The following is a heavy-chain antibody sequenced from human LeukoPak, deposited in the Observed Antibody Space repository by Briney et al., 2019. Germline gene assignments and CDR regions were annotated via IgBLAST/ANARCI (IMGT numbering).Heavy chain of an antibody. CDR1: GFTVINNY. CDR2: IYSGGTT. D-gene: IGHD6-13*01. V-gene: IGHV3-53*01. CDR3: ARDPPGIAASLSGG. J-gene: IGHJ4*02. Sequence: PGGSLRLSCTASGFTVINNYMNWVRQAPGKGLEWVALIYSGGTTNYADSVKGRFTISRVNSKNTLYLQMTNVRVEDTAVYYCARDPPGIAASLSGGWGQGNLVTVSS.